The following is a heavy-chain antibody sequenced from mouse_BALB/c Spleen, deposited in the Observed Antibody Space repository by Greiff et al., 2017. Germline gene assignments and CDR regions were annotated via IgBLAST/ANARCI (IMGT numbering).Heavy chain of an antibody. V-gene: IGHV1-77*01. Sequence: VQLQQSGAELARPGASVKLSCKASGYTFTDYYINWVKQRTGQGLEWIGEIYPGSGNTYYNEKFKGKATLTADKSSSTAYMQLSSLTSEDSAVYFCARGEAKGDYWGQGTTLTVSS. D-gene: IGHD6-1*01. CDR1: GYTFTDYY. CDR2: IYPGSGNT. CDR3: ARGEAKGDY. J-gene: IGHJ2*01.